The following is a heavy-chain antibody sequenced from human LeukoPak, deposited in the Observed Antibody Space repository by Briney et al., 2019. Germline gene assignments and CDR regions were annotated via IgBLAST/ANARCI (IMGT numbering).Heavy chain of an antibody. D-gene: IGHD1-26*01. V-gene: IGHV1-18*01. CDR1: GYTFTSYG. J-gene: IGHJ4*02. CDR3: ARDRGATFHRHNYDY. CDR2: ISAYNGNT. Sequence: GASVKVSCKASGYTFTSYGISWVRQAPGQGLEWMGWISAYNGNTNYAQKLQGRVTMTTDTSTSTAYMELRSLRSDDTAVYYCARDRGATFHRHNYDYWGQGTLVTVSS.